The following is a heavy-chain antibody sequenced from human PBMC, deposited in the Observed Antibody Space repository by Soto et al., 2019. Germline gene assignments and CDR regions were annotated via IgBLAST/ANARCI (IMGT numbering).Heavy chain of an antibody. V-gene: IGHV4-34*01. Sequence: QVQLQQWGAGLLKPSETLSLTCAVYGGSFSGYYWSWIRQPPGKGLEWIVEIYHSGSTNYNPSLKSRVTISVDTSKNHFSLRLSSVTAADTAVYYCARGPKSAWAFDIWGQGTMVTGSS. CDR1: GGSFSGYY. J-gene: IGHJ3*02. CDR3: ARGPKSAWAFDI. CDR2: IYHSGST.